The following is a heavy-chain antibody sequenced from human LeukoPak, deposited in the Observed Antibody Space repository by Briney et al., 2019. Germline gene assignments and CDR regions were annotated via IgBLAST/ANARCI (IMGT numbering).Heavy chain of an antibody. Sequence: GGSLRLSCAASGFTFSSYAMSWVRQAPGKGLEWVSTVTGSGGSTYYAGSVKGRFAISRDNSRNTLYLQMNSLRAEDTAVYYCAKVHFGDIDYWGQGTLVTVSS. CDR3: AKVHFGDIDY. CDR1: GFTFSSYA. J-gene: IGHJ4*02. V-gene: IGHV3-23*01. D-gene: IGHD4-17*01. CDR2: VTGSGGST.